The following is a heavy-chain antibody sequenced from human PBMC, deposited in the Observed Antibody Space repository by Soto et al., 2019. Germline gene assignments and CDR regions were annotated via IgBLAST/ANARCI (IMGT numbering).Heavy chain of an antibody. V-gene: IGHV1-69*01. CDR1: GGTFSSYA. J-gene: IGHJ4*02. Sequence: QVQLVQSGAEVKKPGSSGKVSCKASGGTFSSYAISWVRQAPGQGLEWMGGIIPIFGTANYAQKFQGRVTITADESTSTAYMELSSLRSEDTAVYYCARDGCSGGSCYSNALDYWGQGTLVTVSS. CDR3: ARDGCSGGSCYSNALDY. D-gene: IGHD2-15*01. CDR2: IIPIFGTA.